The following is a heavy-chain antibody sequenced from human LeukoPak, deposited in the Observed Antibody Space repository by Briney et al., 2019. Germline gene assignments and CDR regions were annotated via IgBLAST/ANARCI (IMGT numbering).Heavy chain of an antibody. Sequence: PGGSLRLSCAASGFTFSSYAMHWVRQAPGKGLEWVAVISYDGSNKYYADSVKGRFTISRDNSKNTLYLQMNSLRAEDTAVYYCARDRGDHSNWFDPWGQGTLVTVSS. CDR3: ARDRGDHSNWFDP. D-gene: IGHD4-17*01. J-gene: IGHJ5*02. CDR2: ISYDGSNK. V-gene: IGHV3-30*04. CDR1: GFTFSSYA.